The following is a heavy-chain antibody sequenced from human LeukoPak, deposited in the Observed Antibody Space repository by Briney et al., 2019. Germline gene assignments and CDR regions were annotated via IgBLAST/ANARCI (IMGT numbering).Heavy chain of an antibody. Sequence: ASVKVSCKVSGYTLTELSMHWVQQAPGKGLEWMGGFDPEDGETIYAQKFQGRVTMTEDTSTDTAYMELSSLRSEDTAVYYCATDTFRMLPTPTWGQGTLVTVPS. D-gene: IGHD2-8*01. J-gene: IGHJ5*02. CDR2: FDPEDGET. CDR3: ATDTFRMLPTPT. CDR1: GYTLTELS. V-gene: IGHV1-24*01.